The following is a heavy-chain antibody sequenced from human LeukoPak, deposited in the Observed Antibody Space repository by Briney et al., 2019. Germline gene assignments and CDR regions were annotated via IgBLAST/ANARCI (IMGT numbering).Heavy chain of an antibody. Sequence: GGSLRLSCAASGFTVSNNYMSWVRQAPGKGLEWVSVIYSGGTYYTDSVKGRFTISRDNSKITLYLQMNSLGAEDTAVYYCVSFYETYWGRGTLVTVSS. CDR1: GFTVSNNY. CDR2: IYSGGT. J-gene: IGHJ4*02. V-gene: IGHV3-66*01. CDR3: VSFYETY. D-gene: IGHD2/OR15-2a*01.